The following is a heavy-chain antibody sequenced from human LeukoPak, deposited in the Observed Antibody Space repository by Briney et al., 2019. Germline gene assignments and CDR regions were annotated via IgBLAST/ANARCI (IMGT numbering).Heavy chain of an antibody. CDR2: IRYDGSNK. V-gene: IGHV3-30*02. CDR3: AKEGYNWNDGEY. CDR1: GFTFSSYG. Sequence: SGGSLRLSCAASGFTFSSYGMHWVRQAPGKGLEWVAFIRYDGSNKYYTDSVKGRFTISRDNFKNTLYLQMNSLRAEDTAVYYCAKEGYNWNDGEYWGQGTLVTVSS. D-gene: IGHD1-1*01. J-gene: IGHJ4*02.